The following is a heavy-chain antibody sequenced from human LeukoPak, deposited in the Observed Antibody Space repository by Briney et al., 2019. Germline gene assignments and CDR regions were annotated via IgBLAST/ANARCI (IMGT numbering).Heavy chain of an antibody. CDR1: GGSISSYY. D-gene: IGHD3-3*01. J-gene: IGHJ6*03. V-gene: IGHV4-59*01. CDR2: IYYSGST. Sequence: SETLSLTCTVSGGSISSYYWSWIRQPPGKGLEWIGYIYYSGSTNYNPSLKSRVTISVDTSKNQFSLKLSSVTAADTAVYYCARGALDFWSGYNYYYYYMDVWGKGTTVTVSS. CDR3: ARGALDFWSGYNYYYYYMDV.